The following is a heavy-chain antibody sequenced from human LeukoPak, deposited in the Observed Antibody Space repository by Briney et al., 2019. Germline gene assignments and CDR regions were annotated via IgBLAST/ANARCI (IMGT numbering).Heavy chain of an antibody. CDR3: ARHYRERFDR. CDR2: ISYSVST. J-gene: IGHJ5*02. V-gene: IGHV4-59*08. CDR1: GGSITTYY. D-gene: IGHD3-16*02. Sequence: SETLSLTCTVSGGSITTYYWSWIRQPPGKGLEWIGYISYSVSTNYNPSLKSRVTMSVDTSKNQLSLKRSAVTPADTPVYYCARHYRERFDRWGQGTLVTVPS.